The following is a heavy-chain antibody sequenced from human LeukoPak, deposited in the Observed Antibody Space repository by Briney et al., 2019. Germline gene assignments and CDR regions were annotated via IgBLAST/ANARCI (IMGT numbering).Heavy chain of an antibody. CDR3: AREYDITKSPPDY. CDR1: GYTFTGYY. V-gene: IGHV1-2*02. CDR2: INPNSGGT. J-gene: IGHJ4*02. D-gene: IGHD3-9*01. Sequence: GASVKVSCKASGYTFTGYYMHWVRQAPGQGLEWMGWINPNSGGTNYAQKFQGRVTMTRDTSISTAYMELSRLRSDDTAVYYCAREYDITKSPPDYWGQGTLVTVSS.